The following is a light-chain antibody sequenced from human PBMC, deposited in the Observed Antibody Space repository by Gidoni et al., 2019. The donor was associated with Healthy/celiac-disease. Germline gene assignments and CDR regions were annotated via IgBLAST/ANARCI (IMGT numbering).Light chain of an antibody. CDR3: QQYGSSPRT. J-gene: IGKJ2*01. CDR2: GAS. Sequence: EIVLTQSPGTLSLSPGERATLSCRASQRVSSSYLAWYQQKPGQAPRLLIYGASSRATGIPDRFSGSGSGTDFPLTISRLEPEDFAVYYCQQYGSSPRTFGQGTKLEIK. CDR1: QRVSSSY. V-gene: IGKV3-20*01.